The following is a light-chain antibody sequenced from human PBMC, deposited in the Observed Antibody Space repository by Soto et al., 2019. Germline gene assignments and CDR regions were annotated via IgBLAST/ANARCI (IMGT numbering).Light chain of an antibody. CDR2: DVD. CDR3: SSYTSSSTRV. Sequence: QSVLTQPASVFGSPGQSIPISCTGTSSDVGGYNYVSWYQHHPGKAPKLIIYDVDNRPSGVSDRFSGSKSGNTASLTISGLQAEDEADYYCSSYTSSSTRVFGTGTKLTVL. CDR1: SSDVGGYNY. J-gene: IGLJ1*01. V-gene: IGLV2-14*03.